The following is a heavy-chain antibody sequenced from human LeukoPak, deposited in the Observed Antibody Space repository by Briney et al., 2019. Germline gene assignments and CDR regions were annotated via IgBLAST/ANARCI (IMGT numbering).Heavy chain of an antibody. CDR3: AKGLRRRYYYDSSGPHDAFDI. Sequence: GGSLRLSCAASGFTFDDYAMHWVRQAPGKGLEWVSGISWNSGSIGYADSVKGRFTISRDNAKNSLYLQMNSLRAEDIALYYCAKGLRRRYYYDSSGPHDAFDIWGQGTMVTVSS. CDR1: GFTFDDYA. V-gene: IGHV3-9*03. CDR2: ISWNSGSI. D-gene: IGHD3-22*01. J-gene: IGHJ3*02.